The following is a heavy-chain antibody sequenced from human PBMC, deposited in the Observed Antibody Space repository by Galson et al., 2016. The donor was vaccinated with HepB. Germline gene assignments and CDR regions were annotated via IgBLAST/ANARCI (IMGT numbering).Heavy chain of an antibody. Sequence: SLRLSCAASGFIVSNDYMNWVRQAPGKGLEWLSVSYGDGSTCYAESVRGRFTISRDNSKNTLFLLMNSLRPEDTAVYYCAKDLQVPAAIEGMDVWGQGTTVTVSS. J-gene: IGHJ6*02. D-gene: IGHD2-2*02. CDR3: AKDLQVPAAIEGMDV. CDR1: GFIVSNDY. CDR2: SYGDGST. V-gene: IGHV3-53*05.